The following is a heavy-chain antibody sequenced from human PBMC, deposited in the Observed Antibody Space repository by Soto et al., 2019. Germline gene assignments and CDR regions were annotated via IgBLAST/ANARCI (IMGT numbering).Heavy chain of an antibody. D-gene: IGHD5-12*01. CDR2: IIPILGIA. CDR3: AREGRESGDGYNWGY. V-gene: IGHV1-69*08. J-gene: IGHJ4*02. Sequence: QVQLVQSGAEVKKPGSSVKVSCKASGGTFSSYTISWVRQAPGQGLEWMGRIIPILGIANYAQKFQGRVTITADKSTSTAYMELSSLRSEDTAVYYCAREGRESGDGYNWGYWGQGTLVTVSS. CDR1: GGTFSSYT.